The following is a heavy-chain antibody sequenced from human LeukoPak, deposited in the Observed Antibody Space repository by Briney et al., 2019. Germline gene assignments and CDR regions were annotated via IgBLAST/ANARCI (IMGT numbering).Heavy chain of an antibody. CDR1: GYTFTGYY. Sequence: GASVKVSCKASGYTFTGYYMYWVRQAPEQGLEWMGRINPNSGGTDYAQNFQGRVTMTRDTSISTAYMELSRLRSDDTAVYYCARGYCSGGTCYLVENWFDPWGQGTLVTVSS. V-gene: IGHV1-2*06. J-gene: IGHJ5*02. CDR2: INPNSGGT. D-gene: IGHD2-15*01. CDR3: ARGYCSGGTCYLVENWFDP.